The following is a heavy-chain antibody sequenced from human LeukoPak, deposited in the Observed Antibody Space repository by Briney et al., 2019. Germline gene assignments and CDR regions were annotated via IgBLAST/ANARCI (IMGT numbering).Heavy chain of an antibody. CDR2: IDSDGSTT. J-gene: IGHJ4*02. D-gene: IGHD5-18*01. V-gene: IGHV3-74*01. Sequence: GGSLRPSCAASGFTFSSYWIHWVRQAPGKGPVWVSRIDSDGSTTTYADSVKGRFTISRDNAKNTLYLQMNSLRAEDTAVYYCTRSGRQLWLDYWGQGTLVTVSS. CDR1: GFTFSSYW. CDR3: TRSGRQLWLDY.